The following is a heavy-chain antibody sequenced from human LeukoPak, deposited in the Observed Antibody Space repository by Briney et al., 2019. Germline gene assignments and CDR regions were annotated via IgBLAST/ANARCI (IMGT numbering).Heavy chain of an antibody. CDR3: ARGRNTIFAFDI. J-gene: IGHJ3*02. CDR1: GGSISSGDYY. V-gene: IGHV4-30-4*02. CDR2: IYYSGST. D-gene: IGHD3-9*01. Sequence: PSDTLSLTCTVSGGSISSGDYYWSWIRQPPGKGLEWIGYIYYSGSTYYSPSLKSRVTISVDTSKNQFSLKLSSVTAADTAVYYCARGRNTIFAFDIWGQGTMVTVSS.